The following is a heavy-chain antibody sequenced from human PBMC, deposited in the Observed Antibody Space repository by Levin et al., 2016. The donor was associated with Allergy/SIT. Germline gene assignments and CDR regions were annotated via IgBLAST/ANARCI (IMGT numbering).Heavy chain of an antibody. Sequence: GESLKISCTVSGFTFDDYAMHWVRQAPGKGLEWVSLISGDSGFTYYADPVKGRFTISRDNSKNSLYLQMNSLRTEDTALYYCAKDVRFVVVVAAPDYWGQGTLVTVSS. CDR2: ISGDSGFT. CDR3: AKDVRFVVVVAAPDY. CDR1: GFTFDDYA. D-gene: IGHD2-15*01. J-gene: IGHJ4*02. V-gene: IGHV3-43*02.